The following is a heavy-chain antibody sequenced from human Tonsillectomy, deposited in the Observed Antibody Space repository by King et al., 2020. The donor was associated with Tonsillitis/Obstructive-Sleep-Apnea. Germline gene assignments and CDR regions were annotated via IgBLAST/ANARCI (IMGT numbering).Heavy chain of an antibody. D-gene: IGHD2-15*01. CDR3: ATRLAGYCSGGSCFPFDY. V-gene: IGHV4-39*01. CDR1: GGSISSSSYY. CDR2: IYYSGST. Sequence: QLQESGPGLVKPSETLSLTCTVSGGSISSSSYYWGWIRQPPGKGLEWIGSIYYSGSTYYNPSLESRVTISVDTSKNQFSLKLSSVTAADTAVYYCATRLAGYCSGGSCFPFDYWGQGTLVTVSS. J-gene: IGHJ4*02.